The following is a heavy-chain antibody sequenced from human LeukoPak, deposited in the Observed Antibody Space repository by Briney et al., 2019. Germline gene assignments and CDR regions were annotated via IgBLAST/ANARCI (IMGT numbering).Heavy chain of an antibody. CDR1: GFTFSSYS. V-gene: IGHV3-48*02. J-gene: IGHJ4*02. Sequence: GGSLRLSCAASGFTFSSYSMNWVRQAPGKGLEWVSYINSGSSAIYYADSVKGRFTISRDNAKNSLYLQMNSLRDDDTAVYYCARDPPLTGDYYFDYWGQGTLVTVSS. CDR3: ARDPPLTGDYYFDY. D-gene: IGHD7-27*01. CDR2: INSGSSAI.